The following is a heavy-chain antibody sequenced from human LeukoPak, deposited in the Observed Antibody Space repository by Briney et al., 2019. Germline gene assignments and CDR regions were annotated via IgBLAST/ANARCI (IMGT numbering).Heavy chain of an antibody. Sequence: SETLSLTCTVSGGTISSYNWSWIRQPPGQGLEWCGYTYYSGSTNYNPSLKSRVTISVDTSKNQFSLKLSSVTAADTAVYYCARGRGEWDQRSVYLDYWGQGTLVTVSS. CDR3: ARGRGEWDQRSVYLDY. V-gene: IGHV4-59*01. D-gene: IGHD1-26*01. J-gene: IGHJ4*02. CDR2: TYYSGST. CDR1: GGTISSYN.